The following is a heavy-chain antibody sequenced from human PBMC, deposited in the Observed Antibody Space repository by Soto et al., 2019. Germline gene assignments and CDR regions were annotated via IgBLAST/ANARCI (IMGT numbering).Heavy chain of an antibody. D-gene: IGHD5-12*01. CDR3: AKTSGFDSGLFDY. CDR2: ISGSGSAT. Sequence: EVQLLESGGGLVQPGGSLRLSCAVSGVTFTKYAMSWVRQAPGKGLEWVSAISGSGSATHYADSVKGRFTVSRDNSKNTLSLQMNSLRVEDTAIYFCAKTSGFDSGLFDYWGQGTLVTVSS. J-gene: IGHJ4*02. V-gene: IGHV3-23*01. CDR1: GVTFTKYA.